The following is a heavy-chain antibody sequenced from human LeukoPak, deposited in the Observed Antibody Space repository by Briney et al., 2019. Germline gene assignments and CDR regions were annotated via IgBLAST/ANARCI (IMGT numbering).Heavy chain of an antibody. CDR2: TYYRSKWNN. D-gene: IGHD3-10*01. CDR3: AREGPGYDY. V-gene: IGHV6-1*01. Sequence: SPAPSLPFSISGGSVSSNSAAWNGSRPPPSRGLEWLGRTYYRSKWNNDYAVSVKSRITINPDTSKNQFFLQLNSVTPEDTAVYYCAREGPGYDYWGQGTLVTVSS. J-gene: IGHJ4*02. CDR1: GGSVSSNSAA.